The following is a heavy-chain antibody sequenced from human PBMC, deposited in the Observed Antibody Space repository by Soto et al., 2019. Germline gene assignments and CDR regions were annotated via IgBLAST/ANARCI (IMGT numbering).Heavy chain of an antibody. V-gene: IGHV1-46*01. CDR1: GYTFTSYY. CDR2: INPSGGST. CDR3: ARDNWNDSYYYGMDV. D-gene: IGHD1-20*01. J-gene: IGHJ6*02. Sequence: ASVKVSCKASGYTFTSYYMHWVRQAPVQGLEWMGIINPSGGSTSYAQKFQGRVTMTRDTSTSTVYMELSSLRSEDTAVYYCARDNWNDSYYYGMDVWGQGTTVTVSS.